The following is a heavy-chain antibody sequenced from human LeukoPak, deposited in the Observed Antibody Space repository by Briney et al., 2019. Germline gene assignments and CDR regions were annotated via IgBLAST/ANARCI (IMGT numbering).Heavy chain of an antibody. D-gene: IGHD3-22*01. Sequence: PSETLSLTCTVSGYSISSGYYWGWIRQPPGKGLEWIGSIYHSGSTYYNPSLKSRVTISVDKSKNQFSLKLSSVTAADTAVYYCARTYYYDSSGYSPNANWFDPWGQGTLVTVSS. CDR3: ARTYYYDSSGYSPNANWFDP. CDR1: GYSISSGYY. CDR2: IYHSGST. V-gene: IGHV4-38-2*02. J-gene: IGHJ5*02.